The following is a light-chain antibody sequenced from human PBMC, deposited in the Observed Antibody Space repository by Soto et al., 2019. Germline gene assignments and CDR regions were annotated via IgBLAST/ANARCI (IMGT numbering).Light chain of an antibody. CDR2: DVS. V-gene: IGLV2-14*03. CDR3: SSYTTRTTYV. CDR1: SSDVGGYNY. J-gene: IGLJ1*01. Sequence: QSVLTQPASVSGSPGQSITISCTGTSSDVGGYNYVSWYQQHPGKATKLMIFDVSNRPSGVSNRFSGSKSGNMASLTISGLQAEDEADYYGSSYTTRTTYVFGTGTKLTVL.